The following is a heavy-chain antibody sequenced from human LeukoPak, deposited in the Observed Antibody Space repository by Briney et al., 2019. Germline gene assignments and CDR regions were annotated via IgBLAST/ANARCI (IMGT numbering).Heavy chain of an antibody. CDR1: GGSISSGSYY. J-gene: IGHJ6*03. Sequence: SQTLSLTCTVSGGSISSGSYYWSWIRQPAGKGLEWIGRIYTSGSTNYNPSLKSRVTISVDTSKNQFSLKLSSVTAADTAVYYCARAEGSSSWYRDYYYYYMDVWGKGTTVTISS. CDR2: IYTSGST. D-gene: IGHD6-13*01. CDR3: ARAEGSSSWYRDYYYYYMDV. V-gene: IGHV4-61*02.